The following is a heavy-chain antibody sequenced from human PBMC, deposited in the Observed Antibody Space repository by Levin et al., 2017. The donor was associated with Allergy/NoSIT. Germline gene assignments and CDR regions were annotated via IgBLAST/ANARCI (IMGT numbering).Heavy chain of an antibody. J-gene: IGHJ5*02. D-gene: IGHD2-15*01. CDR1: GYTFTSYD. CDR3: ARGHRWIHYCSANSCYWPFDP. CDR2: MNPNSGNT. V-gene: IGHV1-8*01. Sequence: ASVKVSCKASGYTFTSYDIHWVRQATGQGLEWMGWMNPNSGNTGYAQKFQGRVTMTRDTSINTAYMELSSLRSEDTAVYYCARGHRWIHYCSANSCYWPFDPWGQGTLVTVSS.